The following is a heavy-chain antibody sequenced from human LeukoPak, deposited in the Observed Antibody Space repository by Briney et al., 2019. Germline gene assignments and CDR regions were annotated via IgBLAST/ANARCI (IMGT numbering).Heavy chain of an antibody. D-gene: IGHD1-26*01. CDR1: GFTFRTYG. CDR2: IWYDGSNK. Sequence: PGESLRLSCAASGFTFRTYGMHWVRQAPGKGLEWVAVIWYDGSNKYYGDSVKGRFTISRDNSKNTLYLQMNSLRVEDTAVYYCARDRPTGSYYSIDYWGQGTLVTVSS. J-gene: IGHJ4*02. CDR3: ARDRPTGSYYSIDY. V-gene: IGHV3-33*01.